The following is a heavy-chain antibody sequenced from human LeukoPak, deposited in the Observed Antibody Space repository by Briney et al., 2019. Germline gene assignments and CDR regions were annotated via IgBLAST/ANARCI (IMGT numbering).Heavy chain of an antibody. V-gene: IGHV3-23*01. D-gene: IGHD6-19*01. Sequence: TGGSLRLSCAASGFTFSSYAMSWVRQAPGKGLEWVSAISGSGGSTYYADSVKGRFTISRDNSKNTLYLQMNSLRAEDTAVYYCAKGAQPNSSGWYRNYYYYYGMDVWGQGPRSPSP. CDR3: AKGAQPNSSGWYRNYYYYYGMDV. CDR1: GFTFSSYA. J-gene: IGHJ6*02. CDR2: ISGSGGST.